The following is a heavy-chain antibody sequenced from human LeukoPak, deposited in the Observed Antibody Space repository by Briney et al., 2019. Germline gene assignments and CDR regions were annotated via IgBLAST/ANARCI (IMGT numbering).Heavy chain of an antibody. D-gene: IGHD3-3*01. CDR2: ISYDGSNK. Sequence: PGGSLRLSCAASGFTFSSYAMHWVRQAPGKGLEWVAVISYDGSNKYYADSVKGRFTISRDNSKNTLYLQMNSLRAEDTAVYYCARDSSDYDFWIPFDYWGQGTLVTVSS. J-gene: IGHJ4*02. CDR3: ARDSSDYDFWIPFDY. V-gene: IGHV3-30-3*01. CDR1: GFTFSSYA.